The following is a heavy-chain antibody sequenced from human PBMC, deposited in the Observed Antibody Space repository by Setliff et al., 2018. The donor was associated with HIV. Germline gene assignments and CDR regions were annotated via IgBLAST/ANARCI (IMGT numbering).Heavy chain of an antibody. CDR2: INTETGKP. D-gene: IGHD6-13*01. CDR3: ARVGSSWSTFDY. Sequence: GASVKVSCKASGYTLTTYAISWVRQAPGQGLEWMGWINTETGKPMYTQGFTGRFVSSLDTSVSTAYLQINSLKAEDTAMYYCARVGSSWSTFDYWGQGALVTVSS. V-gene: IGHV7-4-1*02. J-gene: IGHJ4*02. CDR1: GYTLTTYA.